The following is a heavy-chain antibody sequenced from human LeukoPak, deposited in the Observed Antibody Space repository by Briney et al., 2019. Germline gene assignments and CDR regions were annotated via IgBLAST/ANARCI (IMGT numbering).Heavy chain of an antibody. CDR3: AKQGSGIVVVPFDY. CDR2: ISGSGGST. D-gene: IGHD3-22*01. Sequence: GGSLRLSCAASGFTFSSYSMNWVRQAPGKGLEWVSAISGSGGSTYYADSVKGRFTISRDNSKNTLYLQMNSLRAEDTAVYYCAKQGSGIVVVPFDYWGQGTLVTVSS. V-gene: IGHV3-23*01. J-gene: IGHJ4*02. CDR1: GFTFSSYS.